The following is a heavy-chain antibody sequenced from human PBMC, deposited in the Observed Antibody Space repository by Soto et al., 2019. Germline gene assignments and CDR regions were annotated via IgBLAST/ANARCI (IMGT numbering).Heavy chain of an antibody. CDR2: ISSSSSYI. Sequence: EVQLVESGGGLVKPGGSLRLSCAASGFTFSSYSMNWVRQAPGKGLEWVSSISSSSSYIYYADSVKGRFTISRDNAKNSLYLQMNSLGAEDTAVYYCARDRSGSYYVPGGDEYFQHWGQGTLVTVSS. CDR3: ARDRSGSYYVPGGDEYFQH. CDR1: GFTFSSYS. J-gene: IGHJ1*01. D-gene: IGHD1-26*01. V-gene: IGHV3-21*01.